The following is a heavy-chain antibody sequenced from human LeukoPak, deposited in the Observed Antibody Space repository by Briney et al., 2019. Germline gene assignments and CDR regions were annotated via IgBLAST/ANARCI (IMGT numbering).Heavy chain of an antibody. V-gene: IGHV1-8*01. J-gene: IGHJ3*02. CDR3: AHLGDCSGGSCSDAFDI. CDR1: GYTFISYD. CDR2: MNPNRGNT. D-gene: IGHD2-15*01. Sequence: ASVKVSCKASGYTFISYDINWVRQATGQGLEWMGWMNPNRGNTHNAQKFRGGVTMTRNTSISTAYMELSSLRSEDTAVYYCAHLGDCSGGSCSDAFDIWGQGTMVTVSS.